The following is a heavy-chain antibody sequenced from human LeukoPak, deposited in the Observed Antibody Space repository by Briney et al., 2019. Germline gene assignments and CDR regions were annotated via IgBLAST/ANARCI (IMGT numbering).Heavy chain of an antibody. D-gene: IGHD3-22*01. CDR2: ISSSGSTI. CDR3: GGPLYYYKSGVFSAY. CDR1: GFTFSDYY. Sequence: GGSLRLSCAASGFTFSDYYMSWIRQAPGKGLEWASYISSSGSTIYYADSVKGRFTISRDNAKNSLYLQMNSLRAEDTAVYYCGGPLYYYKSGVFSAYWGQGPLVPVSS. V-gene: IGHV3-11*01. J-gene: IGHJ4*02.